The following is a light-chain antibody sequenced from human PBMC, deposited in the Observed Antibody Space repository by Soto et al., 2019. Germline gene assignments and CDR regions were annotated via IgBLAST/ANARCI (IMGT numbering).Light chain of an antibody. J-gene: IGLJ2*01. CDR2: EGS. CDR3: CSYASSSTLV. V-gene: IGLV2-23*01. CDR1: SSDVGSYNL. Sequence: QSALTQPASVSGSPGQSITISCTGTSSDVGSYNLVSWYQQHPGKAPKLMIYEGSKRPSGVSNRFSGSKSGNTASLTNSGLQAEDEADYYCCSYASSSTLVFGGGTQLTVL.